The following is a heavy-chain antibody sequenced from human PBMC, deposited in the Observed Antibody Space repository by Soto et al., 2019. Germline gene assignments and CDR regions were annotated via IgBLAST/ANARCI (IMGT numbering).Heavy chain of an antibody. V-gene: IGHV4-59*01. CDR3: ASSNGGGNRQVVY. Sequence: QVQLQESGPGVVKPSETLSLSCTVSGDSMSGYYWSWIRQPPGKGLEWIGYIYSSGSTNYNPSLRSRVTISEDTSKNQFPLELISVTAADTAVYFCASSNGGGNRQVVYWGQGTLVTVSS. CDR1: GDSMSGYY. D-gene: IGHD2-15*01. J-gene: IGHJ4*02. CDR2: IYSSGST.